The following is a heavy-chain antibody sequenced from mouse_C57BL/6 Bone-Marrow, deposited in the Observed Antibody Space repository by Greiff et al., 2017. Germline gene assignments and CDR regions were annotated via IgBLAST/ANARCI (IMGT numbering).Heavy chain of an antibody. D-gene: IGHD4-1*02. CDR1: GYTFTSYW. Sequence: VKLQQSGAELVKPGASVKLSCKASGYTFTSYWMHWVKQRPGQGLEWIGMIHPNSGSTNYNEKFKSKATLTVDKSSSTAYMQLSSLTSEDSAVYYGASSTGTPYWYFDVWGTGTTVTVSS. CDR2: IHPNSGST. CDR3: ASSTGTPYWYFDV. J-gene: IGHJ1*03. V-gene: IGHV1-64*01.